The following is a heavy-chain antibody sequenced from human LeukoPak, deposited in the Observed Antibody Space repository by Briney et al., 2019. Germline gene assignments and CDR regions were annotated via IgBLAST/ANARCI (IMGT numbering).Heavy chain of an antibody. CDR1: GFTVSTYY. J-gene: IGHJ3*02. CDR2: IKEDGSEK. D-gene: IGHD3-10*01. Sequence: PGGSLRLSCAGSGFTVSTYYMAWVRQAAGRGLEWVANIKEDGSEKYYVDSVKGRFTISRDNAKNSPYLHMNSLTAEDTAMYYCARDWVAGVPFDAFDIWGQGTMVSVSS. V-gene: IGHV3-7*03. CDR3: ARDWVAGVPFDAFDI.